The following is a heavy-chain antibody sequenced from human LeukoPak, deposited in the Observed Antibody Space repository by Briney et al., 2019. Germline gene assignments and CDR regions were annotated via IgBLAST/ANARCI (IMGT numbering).Heavy chain of an antibody. J-gene: IGHJ5*02. CDR2: IYPGDSDT. Sequence: GESLKISCKGSGYSFTSYWIGWVRQMPGKGLEWMGIIYPGDSDTRYSPSFQGQVTISADKSISTAYLQWSSLKASDTAMYYCARHVSGYCSSTSCPGRGNWFDPWGQGTLVTVSS. CDR1: GYSFTSYW. D-gene: IGHD2-2*03. CDR3: ARHVSGYCSSTSCPGRGNWFDP. V-gene: IGHV5-51*01.